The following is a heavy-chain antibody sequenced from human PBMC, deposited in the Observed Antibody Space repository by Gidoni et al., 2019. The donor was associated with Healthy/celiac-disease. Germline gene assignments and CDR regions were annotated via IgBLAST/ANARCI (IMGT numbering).Heavy chain of an antibody. V-gene: IGHV3-33*01. D-gene: IGHD6-6*01. CDR3: ARKAGSSSPSGYFDL. CDR2: IWYDGSNK. CDR1: GFTFSSYG. Sequence: QVQLVESGGGVVQPGRSLRLSCAASGFTFSSYGMHWVRQAPGKGLEWVAVIWYDGSNKYYADSVKGRFTISRDNSKNTLYLQMNSLRAEDTAVYYCARKAGSSSPSGYFDLWGRGTLVTVSS. J-gene: IGHJ2*01.